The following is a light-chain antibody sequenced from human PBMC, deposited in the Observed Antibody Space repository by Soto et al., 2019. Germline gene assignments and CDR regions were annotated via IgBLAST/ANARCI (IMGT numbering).Light chain of an antibody. CDR3: QQSYSTPYT. V-gene: IGKV1-39*01. J-gene: IGKJ2*01. CDR1: QSISSY. CDR2: AAS. Sequence: DIQMTQSPSSLSASVGDRVTITCRASQSISSYLTWYQQKPGTAPKLLIYAASSLQSGVPSRFSGSGSGTDFTLTISSLQPEDFAPCHCQQSYSTPYTFGQGTKLETK.